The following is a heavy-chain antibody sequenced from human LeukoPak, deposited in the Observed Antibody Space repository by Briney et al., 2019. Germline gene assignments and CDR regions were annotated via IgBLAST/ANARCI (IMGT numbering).Heavy chain of an antibody. CDR2: IGSSSSYI. J-gene: IGHJ2*01. V-gene: IGHV3-21*01. Sequence: GGSLRLSCAASGFTFSSYSMNWVRQAPGKGLEWVSSIGSSSSYIYYADSVKGRFTISRDNAKNSLYLQMNSLRAEDTAVYYCARDMGGYFDLWGRGTLVTVSS. D-gene: IGHD1-26*01. CDR3: ARDMGGYFDL. CDR1: GFTFSSYS.